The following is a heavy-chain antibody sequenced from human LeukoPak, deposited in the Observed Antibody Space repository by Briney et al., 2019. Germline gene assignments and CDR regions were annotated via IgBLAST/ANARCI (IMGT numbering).Heavy chain of an antibody. V-gene: IGHV3-48*03. D-gene: IGHD3-10*01. Sequence: PGGSLRLSCAASGFTFSNYEMNWVRQAPGKGLEWVSYISSSGSTIYYADSVKGRFTISRDNAKNSLYLQMNSLRAEDTAVYYCALRGSGSLGYFDYWGQGTLVTVSS. CDR2: ISSSGSTI. CDR3: ALRGSGSLGYFDY. CDR1: GFTFSNYE. J-gene: IGHJ4*02.